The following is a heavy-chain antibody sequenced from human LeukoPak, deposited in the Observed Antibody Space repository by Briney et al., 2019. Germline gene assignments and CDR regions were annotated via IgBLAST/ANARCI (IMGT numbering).Heavy chain of an antibody. CDR2: ISYDGSNK. D-gene: IGHD3-10*01. CDR1: GFTFSSYG. J-gene: IGHJ4*02. V-gene: IGHV3-30*03. CDR3: ARVGGSGSYLDY. Sequence: PGGSLRLSCAASGFTFSSYGMHWVRQAPGKGLEWVAVISYDGSNKYYADSVKGRFTISRDNSKNTLYLQMNSLRAEDTAVYYCARVGGSGSYLDYWGQGTLVTVSS.